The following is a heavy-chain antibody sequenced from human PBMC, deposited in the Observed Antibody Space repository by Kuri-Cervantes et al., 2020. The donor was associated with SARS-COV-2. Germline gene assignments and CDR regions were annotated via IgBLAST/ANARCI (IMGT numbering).Heavy chain of an antibody. CDR2: INPSGGST. J-gene: IGHJ6*02. CDR1: GYTFTSCY. D-gene: IGHD3-3*01. CDR3: ARDLPGFLEWLGHWVSGMDV. V-gene: IGHV1-46*01. Sequence: ASVKVSCKASGYTFTSCYMHWVRQAPGQGLEWMGIINPSGGSTSYAQKFQSRVTMTRDTSTSTVYMELSSLRSEDTAVYYCARDLPGFLEWLGHWVSGMDVWGQGTTVTVSS.